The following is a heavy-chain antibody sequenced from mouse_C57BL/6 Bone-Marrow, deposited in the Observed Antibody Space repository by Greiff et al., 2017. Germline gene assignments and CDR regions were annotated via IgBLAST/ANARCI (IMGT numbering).Heavy chain of an antibody. CDR2: INPNNGGT. Sequence: EVKLVESGPELVKPGASVKISCKASGYTFTDYYMNWVKQSHGKSLEWIGDINPNNGGTSYNQKFKGKATLTVDKSSSTAYMELRSLTSEDSAVYYCARCLLLDYWGQGTTLTVSS. V-gene: IGHV1-26*01. D-gene: IGHD2-10*01. CDR3: ARCLLLDY. J-gene: IGHJ2*01. CDR1: GYTFTDYY.